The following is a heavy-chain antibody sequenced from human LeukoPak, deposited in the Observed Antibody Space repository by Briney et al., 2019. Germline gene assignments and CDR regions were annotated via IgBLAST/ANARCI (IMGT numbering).Heavy chain of an antibody. Sequence: SETLSLTCTVSGGSISSSTYYWGWIRQPPGKGLEWIGSIYYSGNSYYNPSLKSRVTISVDTSKNQFSLRLSSATAADTAVYYCARARSTIIVQYYFDYWGQGTLVTVSS. D-gene: IGHD3-22*01. J-gene: IGHJ4*02. V-gene: IGHV4-39*07. CDR1: GGSISSSTYY. CDR3: ARARSTIIVQYYFDY. CDR2: IYYSGNS.